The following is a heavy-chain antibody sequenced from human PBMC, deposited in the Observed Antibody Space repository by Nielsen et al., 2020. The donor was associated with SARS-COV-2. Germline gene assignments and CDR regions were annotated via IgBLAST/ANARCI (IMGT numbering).Heavy chain of an antibody. CDR1: GASISSYS. J-gene: IGHJ5*02. CDR2: IYYSGST. Sequence: SETLSLTCTVSGASISSYSWSWIRQSPGKGLDWIGNIYYSGSTNHNPSLKSRVTISVDTSKNQFSLKLTSVTAADTAVYYCARDDSFYDRSGYQRWFDPWGQGTLVTVST. CDR3: ARDDSFYDRSGYQRWFDP. V-gene: IGHV4-59*01. D-gene: IGHD3-22*01.